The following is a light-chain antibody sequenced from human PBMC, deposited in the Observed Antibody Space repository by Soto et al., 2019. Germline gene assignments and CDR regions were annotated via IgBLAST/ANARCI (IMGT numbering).Light chain of an antibody. V-gene: IGKV3-20*01. CDR3: LHYGRSPPYT. CDR2: GAT. Sequence: EIVLTQSPGTLSLSPGERATLSCRASQTISSAYLAWYQQKPGQAPRLLIFGATSRATGIPDRFSGSGSGTDFTLTISRLEPEDFVVYYCLHYGRSPPYTFGQGTKLDFK. J-gene: IGKJ2*01. CDR1: QTISSAY.